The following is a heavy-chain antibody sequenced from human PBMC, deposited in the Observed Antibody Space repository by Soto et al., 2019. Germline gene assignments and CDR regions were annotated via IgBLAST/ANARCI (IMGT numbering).Heavy chain of an antibody. J-gene: IGHJ4*02. CDR3: ARDTDGLHY. Sequence: XSLRLSCAASGLIFSNYKMHWVRQAPGKGLVWVSRINTDGSIIDYADSVKGRFTVSRDNPKNTLYLQMNSLRAEDTAVYYCARDTDGLHYWGQGTLVTVSS. CDR1: GLIFSNYK. V-gene: IGHV3-74*01. CDR2: INTDGSII.